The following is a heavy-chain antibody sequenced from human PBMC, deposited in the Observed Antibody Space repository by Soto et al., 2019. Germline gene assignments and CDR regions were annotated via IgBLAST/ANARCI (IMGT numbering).Heavy chain of an antibody. CDR3: ARDIVVAPAARGAIDY. V-gene: IGHV1-3*01. J-gene: IGHJ4*02. CDR1: GYTLSSFY. Sequence: APVKVSCKASGYTLSSFYMHWVRQAPEHRLEWMGWINAGNGNTKYSQKFQGRVTITRDTSASTAYMELSSLRSEDTAVYYCARDIVVAPAARGAIDYWGQGTQVTVSS. CDR2: INAGNGNT. D-gene: IGHD2-2*01.